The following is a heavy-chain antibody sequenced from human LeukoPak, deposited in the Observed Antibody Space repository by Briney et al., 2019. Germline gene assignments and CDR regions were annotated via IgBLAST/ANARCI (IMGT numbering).Heavy chain of an antibody. CDR3: ARDLPSTSSWELDY. Sequence: GASVKVSCKASGYTFTDYYVHWVRQAPGQGLEWMGRINPNSGGTNDAQNFQGRVTMTRDTSISTAYMELSRLRSDDTAVYYCARDLPSTSSWELDYWGQGTLVTVSS. CDR1: GYTFTDYY. J-gene: IGHJ4*02. V-gene: IGHV1-2*06. D-gene: IGHD1-26*01. CDR2: INPNSGGT.